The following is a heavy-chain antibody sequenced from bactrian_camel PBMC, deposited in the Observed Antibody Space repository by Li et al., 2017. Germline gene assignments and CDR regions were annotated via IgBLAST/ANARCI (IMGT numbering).Heavy chain of an antibody. CDR3: AAQLPADATGICVAQQIPSYPF. CDR2: ISSKGTT. Sequence: HVQLVESGGGSAQAGGSLKLFCTASPYIGTTCAMAWYRQAPGTERELVSSISSKGTTTYADSVKGRFTVSLDDAKNTVYLQMSSLQPEDSAMYFCAAQLPADATGICVAQQIPSYPFWGQGTQVTVS. CDR1: PYIGTTCA. V-gene: IGHV3S53*01. D-gene: IGHD5*01. J-gene: IGHJ4*01.